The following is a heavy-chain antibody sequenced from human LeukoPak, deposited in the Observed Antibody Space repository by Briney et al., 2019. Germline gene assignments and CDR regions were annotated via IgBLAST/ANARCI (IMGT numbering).Heavy chain of an antibody. D-gene: IGHD3-22*01. CDR3: AKDRTFYSSGYFDY. Sequence: GGSLRLSCASSGFTFSSFAMSWVRQAPGKGREWVSAIGGSGGSTYYTDSVKGRFTISRDNSKNTLYLQMNSLRAEDTVVYYCAKDRTFYSSGYFDYWGQGNLVTVSS. J-gene: IGHJ4*02. CDR1: GFTFSSFA. V-gene: IGHV3-23*01. CDR2: IGGSGGST.